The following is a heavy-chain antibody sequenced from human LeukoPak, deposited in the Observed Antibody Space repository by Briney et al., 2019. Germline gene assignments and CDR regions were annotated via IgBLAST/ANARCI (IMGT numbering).Heavy chain of an antibody. Sequence: SETLSLTCTVSGGSISSSSYYWGWIRQPPGKGLEWIGYIYTSGSTNYNPSLKSRVTISVDTSKNQFSLKLSSVTAADTAVYYCARHEPRLLGALDYWGQGTLVTVSS. D-gene: IGHD1-26*01. CDR3: ARHEPRLLGALDY. V-gene: IGHV4-61*05. J-gene: IGHJ4*02. CDR2: IYTSGST. CDR1: GGSISSSSYY.